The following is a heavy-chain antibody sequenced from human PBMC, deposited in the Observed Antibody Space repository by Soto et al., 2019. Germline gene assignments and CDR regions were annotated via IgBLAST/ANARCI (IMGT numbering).Heavy chain of an antibody. D-gene: IGHD1-1*01. J-gene: IGHJ4*02. CDR3: ARVHDPARNWNPRAPFDY. CDR2: IWYARSKK. Sequence: QVQLVESGGGVVQPGRSLRLSCAASGFSFSSYGMHWVRQAPGKGLEWVVDIWYARSKKYYADSVKGRFTISRDTAKNTLYLQMNSPRAEDTAVDYCARVHDPARNWNPRAPFDYWGQGTLVTVSS. V-gene: IGHV3-33*01. CDR1: GFSFSSYG.